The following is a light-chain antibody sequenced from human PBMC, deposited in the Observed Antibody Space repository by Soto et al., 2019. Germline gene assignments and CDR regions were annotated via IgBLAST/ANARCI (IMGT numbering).Light chain of an antibody. CDR1: SSNIGSNT. J-gene: IGLJ1*01. CDR2: SNS. Sequence: QSVLTQPPSASGTAGQRVTIACSEGSSNIGSNTVNWYQQLPGTAPKLLIYSNSQRPSGVPDRFSGSKSGTSASLAISGLQSEDEADYYCAAGDDSLNGYVFGTGTKVTVL. V-gene: IGLV1-44*01. CDR3: AAGDDSLNGYV.